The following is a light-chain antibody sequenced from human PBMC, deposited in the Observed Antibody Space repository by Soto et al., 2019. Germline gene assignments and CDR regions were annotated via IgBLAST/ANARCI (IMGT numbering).Light chain of an antibody. J-gene: IGKJ1*01. CDR2: AAS. Sequence: DIQMTQSPSTLSASVGDRVTITCRASQSISNWLAWYQQKPGKAPNLLIYAASSLQSGVPSRFSGSGSGTEFTLTITSLQADDFATYYCQQYYSYPRTFGQGTKVEIK. CDR3: QQYYSYPRT. V-gene: IGKV1-5*01. CDR1: QSISNW.